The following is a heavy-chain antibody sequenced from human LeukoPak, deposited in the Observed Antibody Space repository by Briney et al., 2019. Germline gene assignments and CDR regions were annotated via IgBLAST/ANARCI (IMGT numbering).Heavy chain of an antibody. Sequence: ASVKVSCKASGYTFTNFDINWVRQASGHGLEWVGWMTPNNGNAGFAQKLQGRVTLTRATSISTAFMELSSLKSEDTAIYYCTRGDYWGQGTPVTVSS. CDR1: GYTFTNFD. J-gene: IGHJ4*02. V-gene: IGHV1-8*01. CDR3: TRGDY. CDR2: MTPNNGNA.